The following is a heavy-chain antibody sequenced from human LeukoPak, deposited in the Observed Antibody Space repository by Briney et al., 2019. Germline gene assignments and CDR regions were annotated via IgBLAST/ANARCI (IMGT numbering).Heavy chain of an antibody. J-gene: IGHJ5*02. CDR1: GFTFTTYG. Sequence: GGSLRLSCAASGFTFTTYGMHWVRQAPGKGLEWVAFIQNDEIDKFYADSVKGRFTVSRGNSKNTLYLQMNSLRAEDTAVYYCARESGIAAALDLWGQGTLVTVSS. V-gene: IGHV3-30*02. CDR3: ARESGIAAALDL. CDR2: IQNDEIDK. D-gene: IGHD6-13*01.